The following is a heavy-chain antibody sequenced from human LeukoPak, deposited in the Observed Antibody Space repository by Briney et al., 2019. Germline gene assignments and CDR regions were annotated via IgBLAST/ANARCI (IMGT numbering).Heavy chain of an antibody. CDR1: GFTFNNYW. D-gene: IGHD4-11*01. Sequence: GGSLRLSCAASGFTFNNYWMNWVRQAPGKGLEWVANIKQDGSEKYYVDSVKGRFTISRDNARNSLYLQMNSLRAEDTAVYYCARDRVTTSSWPRVEYYYMGVWGKGTTVTISS. CDR3: ARDRVTTSSWPRVEYYYMGV. V-gene: IGHV3-7*01. CDR2: IKQDGSEK. J-gene: IGHJ6*03.